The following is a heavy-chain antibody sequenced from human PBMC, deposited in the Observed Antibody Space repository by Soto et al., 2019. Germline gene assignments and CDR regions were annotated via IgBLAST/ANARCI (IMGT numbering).Heavy chain of an antibody. V-gene: IGHV3-33*01. J-gene: IGHJ6*02. D-gene: IGHD5-18*01. CDR1: GFTFSTYG. CDR2: IWHDGSKK. Sequence: QVQLVESGGGVVQPGRSLRLSCAASGFTFSTYGMHWVRQAPGKGLEWVALIWHDGSKKYFADSVRGRFTISRDNSKNTHYLQMNSLRVEDTAVYYCARDLDTSLGYYYYYGMDVWGQGTTVTVSS. CDR3: ARDLDTSLGYYYYYGMDV.